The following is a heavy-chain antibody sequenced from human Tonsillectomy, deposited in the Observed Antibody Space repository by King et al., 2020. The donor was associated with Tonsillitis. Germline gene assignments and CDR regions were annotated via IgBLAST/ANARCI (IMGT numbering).Heavy chain of an antibody. V-gene: IGHV4-30-4*01. J-gene: IGHJ4*02. CDR3: ARLIYYDILTGQYYFDH. D-gene: IGHD3-9*01. CDR2: IFYSGTT. CDR1: GGSINSGTSF. Sequence: VQLQESGPGLVKPSQTLSLTCTVSGGSINSGTSFWSWIRQSPGKGLEWVGHIFYSGTTDYNPSLKSRLTISLDPSKNQFSLRLSSVTAADTAVYYCARLIYYDILTGQYYFDHWGQGMLVTVSS.